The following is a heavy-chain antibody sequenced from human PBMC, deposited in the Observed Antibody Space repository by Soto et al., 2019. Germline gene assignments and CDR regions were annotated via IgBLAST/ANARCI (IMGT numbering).Heavy chain of an antibody. Sequence: ASVKVSCKASGYTFTGYYMHWVRQAPGQGLEWMGWINPNSGGTNYAQKFQGWVTMTRDTSISTAYMELSRLRSDDTAVYYCARDQGSAVGRHYYYGMDVWGQGTTVTVSS. D-gene: IGHD6-19*01. V-gene: IGHV1-2*04. CDR2: INPNSGGT. CDR1: GYTFTGYY. J-gene: IGHJ6*02. CDR3: ARDQGSAVGRHYYYGMDV.